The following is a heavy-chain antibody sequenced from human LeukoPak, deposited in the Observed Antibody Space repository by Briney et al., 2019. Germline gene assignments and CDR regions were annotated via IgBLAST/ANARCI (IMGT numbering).Heavy chain of an antibody. CDR2: INPNSGNT. V-gene: IGHV1-2*02. J-gene: IGHJ3*02. D-gene: IGHD2-15*01. CDR3: ARENEWGSGGYHAFDI. Sequence: GASVKVSCKASGYTFTSYGISWVRQAPGQGLEWMGWINPNSGNTNYAQKFQGRVTMTRDTSISTAYMELSRLRSDDTAVYYCARENEWGSGGYHAFDIWGQGTMVTVSS. CDR1: GYTFTSYG.